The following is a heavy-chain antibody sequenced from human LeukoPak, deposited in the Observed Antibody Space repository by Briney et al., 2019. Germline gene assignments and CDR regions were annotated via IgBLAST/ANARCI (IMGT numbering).Heavy chain of an antibody. CDR1: GYTFTSYA. CDR2: INAGNGNT. J-gene: IGHJ4*02. V-gene: IGHV1-3*01. D-gene: IGHD3-10*01. CDR3: ARNLKVRGVIVY. Sequence: ASVKVSCKASGYTFTSYAMHWVRQAPGQRLEWMGWINAGNGNTKYSQKFQGRVTITRDTSASTAYMELSSLRSEDTAVYYCARNLKVRGVIVYWGQGTLVTVSS.